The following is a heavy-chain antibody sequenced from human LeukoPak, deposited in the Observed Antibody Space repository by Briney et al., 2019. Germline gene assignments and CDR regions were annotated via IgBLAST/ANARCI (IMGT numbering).Heavy chain of an antibody. V-gene: IGHV3-23*01. D-gene: IGHD6-19*01. CDR2: ISDSAGST. Sequence: QPGGSLRLSCAASGFIFSSYAMSWVRQAPGKGLEWVSAISDSAGSTYYADSVKGRFTISRDSSKNTLYLQMNSLRAEDTAVYYCAKAYNSGMYEDDYDYWGQGTLVTVSS. CDR3: AKAYNSGMYEDDYDY. J-gene: IGHJ4*02. CDR1: GFIFSSYA.